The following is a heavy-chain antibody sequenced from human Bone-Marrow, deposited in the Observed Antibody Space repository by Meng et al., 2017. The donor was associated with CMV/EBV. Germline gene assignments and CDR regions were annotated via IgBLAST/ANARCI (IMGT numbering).Heavy chain of an antibody. J-gene: IGHJ3*02. D-gene: IGHD3-22*01. V-gene: IGHV3-7*01. CDR3: ARQSMIRVLTDAFDI. Sequence: GGSLRLSCVASGFIFSDYWMSWVRQAPGKGLEWVANIQQDGSTKNYVGSVKGRFTISRDNLRNSVYLQMNSLRAEDTAVYYCARQSMIRVLTDAFDIWGQGTMVTVSS. CDR2: IQQDGSTK. CDR1: GFIFSDYW.